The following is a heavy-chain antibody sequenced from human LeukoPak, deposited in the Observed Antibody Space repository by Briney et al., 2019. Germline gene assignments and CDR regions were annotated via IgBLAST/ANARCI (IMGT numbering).Heavy chain of an antibody. CDR1: GGSISSYY. V-gene: IGHV4-59*08. CDR2: IYYSGST. Sequence: PSETLSLTCTVSGGSISSYYWSWIRQPPAKGLAGIGDIYYSGSTNYNPSLKSRGTKSVDTSKNQFSLNLSSVTAADTAVYYCARAGGRSSWFYYYMDVWGKGTTVTVSS. J-gene: IGHJ6*03. CDR3: ARAGGRSSWFYYYMDV. D-gene: IGHD6-6*01.